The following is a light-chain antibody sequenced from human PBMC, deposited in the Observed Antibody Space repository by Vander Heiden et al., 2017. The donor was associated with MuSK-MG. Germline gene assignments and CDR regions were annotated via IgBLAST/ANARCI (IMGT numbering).Light chain of an antibody. Sequence: QSALTQPRSVSGSPGPGQSVTISCTGTSSDVGGYNSLSWYQQRPGKAPQLMIYDVSKRPSGVPDRFSGSKSGNTASLTISGLQAADEADYYCCSYAGSYTWVFGGGTKLTVL. CDR3: CSYAGSYTWV. CDR1: SSDVGGYNS. J-gene: IGLJ3*02. V-gene: IGLV2-11*01. CDR2: DVS.